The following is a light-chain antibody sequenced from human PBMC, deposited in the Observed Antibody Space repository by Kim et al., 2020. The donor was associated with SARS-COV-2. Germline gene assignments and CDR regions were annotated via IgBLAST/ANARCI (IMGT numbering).Light chain of an antibody. CDR3: QQRSNWPPIT. Sequence: SPGERATPSCRASQSVSSHLAWYQQKPGQAPRLLIYDASNRATGIPARFSGSGSGTDFTLTISSLEPEDFAVYYCQQRSNWPPITFGQGTRLEIK. V-gene: IGKV3-11*01. CDR2: DAS. CDR1: QSVSSH. J-gene: IGKJ5*01.